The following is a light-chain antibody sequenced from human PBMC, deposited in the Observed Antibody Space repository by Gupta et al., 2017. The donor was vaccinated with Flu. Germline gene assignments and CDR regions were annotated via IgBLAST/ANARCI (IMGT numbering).Light chain of an antibody. V-gene: IGLV2-8*01. CDR3: SSYASSNNLYV. CDR2: EVS. J-gene: IGLJ1*01. Sequence: QSALTQLPSASGSPGQSVTISCTGTSSDVGGYNYVSWYQQHPGKAPKLMIYEVSKRHSGVPDRFSGSKSGNTASLTVSGLQAEDEADYYCSSYASSNNLYVFGTGTKVTVL. CDR1: SSDVGGYNY.